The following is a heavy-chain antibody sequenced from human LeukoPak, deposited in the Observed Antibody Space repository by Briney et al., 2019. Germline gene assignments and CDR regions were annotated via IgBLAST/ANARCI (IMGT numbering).Heavy chain of an antibody. Sequence: GGSLRLSCAASGFTFSSYGMHWVRQAPGKGLEWVAVISYDGSNKYYADSVKGRFTISRDNSKNTLYLQMNSLRAEDTAVYYCAKVPYGDYEVYFDYWGQGTLVTVSS. CDR3: AKVPYGDYEVYFDY. CDR2: ISYDGSNK. J-gene: IGHJ4*02. V-gene: IGHV3-30*18. CDR1: GFTFSSYG. D-gene: IGHD4-17*01.